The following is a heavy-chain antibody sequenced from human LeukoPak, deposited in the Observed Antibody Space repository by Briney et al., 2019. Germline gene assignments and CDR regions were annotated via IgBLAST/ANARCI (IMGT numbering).Heavy chain of an antibody. CDR3: ASRSGYDIQFDN. CDR1: GGTFSSYT. D-gene: IGHD6-25*01. CDR2: IIPILGIA. Sequence: SVKVSCKASGGTFSSYTISWVRQAPGQGLEWMGRIIPILGIANYAQKFQGRVTITADKSTSTAYMELSSLRSEDTAVYYCASRSGYDIQFDNWGQGTLDTVSS. J-gene: IGHJ4*02. V-gene: IGHV1-69*02.